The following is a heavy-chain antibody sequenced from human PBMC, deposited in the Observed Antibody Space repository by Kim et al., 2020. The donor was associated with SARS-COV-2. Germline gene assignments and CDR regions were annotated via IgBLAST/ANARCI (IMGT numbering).Heavy chain of an antibody. CDR2: IKSKTDGGTT. J-gene: IGHJ6*02. Sequence: GGSLRLSCAASGFTFSNAWMSWVRQAPGKGLEWVGRIKSKTDGGTTDYAAPVKGRFTISRDDSKNTMYLQMNSLKTEDTAVYYCTTEGVARYYYYYGMDVWGQGTTVTVSS. V-gene: IGHV3-15*01. D-gene: IGHD5-12*01. CDR1: GFTFSNAW. CDR3: TTEGVARYYYYYGMDV.